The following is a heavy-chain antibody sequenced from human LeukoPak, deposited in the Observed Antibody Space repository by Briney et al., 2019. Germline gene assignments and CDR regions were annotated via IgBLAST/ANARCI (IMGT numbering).Heavy chain of an antibody. D-gene: IGHD5-12*01. J-gene: IGHJ5*02. CDR1: GGSLNYYY. CDR3: AREGQVAPGNWFDP. CDR2: IYYSDST. Sequence: SGTLSLTCTVSGGSLNYYYWSWIRQPPGKGLEWIGGIYYSDSTNYNPSLQSRATISVDTSNNQLSLRMASVTAADTAVYYCAREGQVAPGNWFDPWGQGTLVTVSS. V-gene: IGHV4-59*12.